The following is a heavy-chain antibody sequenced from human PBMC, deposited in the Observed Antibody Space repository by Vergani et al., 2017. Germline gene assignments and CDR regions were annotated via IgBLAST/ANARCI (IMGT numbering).Heavy chain of an antibody. Sequence: EVQLVQSGAEVKTPGESLRISCKGSGYSFTSYGIRWVRQMPGKGLEWMGRIDPSDSYTNYSPSFQGQATISADKSISTAYLQWSSLKASATAMYYCARHNGGYEYVWGSCRYTGDKRDAFDIWGQGTMVTVSS. D-gene: IGHD3-16*02. CDR2: IDPSDSYT. CDR3: ARHNGGYEYVWGSCRYTGDKRDAFDI. J-gene: IGHJ3*02. CDR1: GYSFTSYG. V-gene: IGHV5-10-1*03.